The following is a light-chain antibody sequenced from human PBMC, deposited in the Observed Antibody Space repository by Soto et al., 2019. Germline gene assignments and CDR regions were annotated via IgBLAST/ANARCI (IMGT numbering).Light chain of an antibody. J-gene: IGKJ1*01. V-gene: IGKV3-20*01. CDR1: QSVSSNF. CDR3: HQYGSSPRT. Sequence: EIVLTQSPGTLSLSPGDRATLSCRASQSVSSNFLAWYQQKPGQAPRLLIYGASIRDTGIPDRFSGSRFGSDFTLTIGRLEPEDFALYFCHQYGSSPRTFGQGTKVEIK. CDR2: GAS.